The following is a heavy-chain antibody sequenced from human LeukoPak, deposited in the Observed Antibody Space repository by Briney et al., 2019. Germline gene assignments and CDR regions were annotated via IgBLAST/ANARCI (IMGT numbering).Heavy chain of an antibody. CDR2: ISYDGSKK. CDR1: GFTFSSYG. CDR3: AKDELVTTGFYYYYYNGMDV. D-gene: IGHD4-11*01. J-gene: IGHJ6*02. Sequence: PGRSLRLSCAASGFTFSSYGMHWVRQAPGKGLEWVAVISYDGSKKYYADSVKGRFTISRDNSKDTVYLQMNSLRAEDTAVYYCAKDELVTTGFYYYYYNGMDVWGQGTTVTVSS. V-gene: IGHV3-30*18.